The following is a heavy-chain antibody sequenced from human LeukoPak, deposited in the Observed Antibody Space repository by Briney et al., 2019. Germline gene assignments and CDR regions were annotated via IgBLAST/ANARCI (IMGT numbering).Heavy chain of an antibody. CDR1: GGSISSGDYY. J-gene: IGHJ4*02. CDR3: ARTVENYFDY. Sequence: SETLSLTCTVSGGSISSGDYYWSWIRQHPGKGLEWIGYIYYSGSTYYNPSLKSRLTISVDTSKNHFSLKLSSVTAADTAVYYCARTVENYFDYWGQGTLVTVSS. CDR2: IYYSGST. V-gene: IGHV4-31*03. D-gene: IGHD6-19*01.